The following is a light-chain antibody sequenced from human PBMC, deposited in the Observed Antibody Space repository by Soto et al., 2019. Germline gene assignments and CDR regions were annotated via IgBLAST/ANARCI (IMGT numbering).Light chain of an antibody. Sequence: QSALTQPRSVSGSPGPSVTISCTGTTCDVGGYNYVSWYQLHPGKAPKLMMFDVSERPSGVPDRFSASKSGNTASLTISGLQAEDETDYYCSSYAGSYTFVFGTGTKLTVL. CDR3: SSYAGSYTFV. CDR2: DVS. J-gene: IGLJ1*01. CDR1: TCDVGGYNY. V-gene: IGLV2-11*01.